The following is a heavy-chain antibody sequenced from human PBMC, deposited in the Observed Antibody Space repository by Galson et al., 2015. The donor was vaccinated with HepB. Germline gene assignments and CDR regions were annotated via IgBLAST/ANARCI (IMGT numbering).Heavy chain of an antibody. D-gene: IGHD4-17*01. V-gene: IGHV3-73*01. CDR3: TLRAMTTVTNNPENAFDI. J-gene: IGHJ3*02. CDR2: IRSKANSYAT. Sequence: SLRLSCAASGFTFSGFAMHWVRQASGKGLEWVGRIRSKANSYATAYAASVKGRFTISRDDSKNTAYLQMNSLKTEDTAVYYCTLRAMTTVTNNPENAFDIWGQGTMVTVSS. CDR1: GFTFSGFA.